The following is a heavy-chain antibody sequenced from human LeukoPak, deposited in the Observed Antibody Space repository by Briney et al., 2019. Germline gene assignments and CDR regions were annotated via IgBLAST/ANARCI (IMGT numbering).Heavy chain of an antibody. V-gene: IGHV4-39*01. CDR3: APAYVWGSCRTLNY. D-gene: IGHD3-16*02. Sequence: SETLSLTCTVSGGSISSCSYYWGWIRQPPGKGLEWIGSITYSATTYYNPSLESRVTISVAVDTSNNQFSLRLSSVTAADTAVYYCAPAYVWGSCRTLNYWGQGTLVTVSS. CDR1: GGSISSCSYY. CDR2: ITYSATT. J-gene: IGHJ4*02.